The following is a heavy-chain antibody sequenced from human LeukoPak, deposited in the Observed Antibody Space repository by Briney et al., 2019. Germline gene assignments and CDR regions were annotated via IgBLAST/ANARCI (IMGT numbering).Heavy chain of an antibody. CDR1: GGSISSSNW. V-gene: IGHV4-4*02. Sequence: PSETLSLTCAVSGGSISSSNWWSWVRQPPGKGLEWIGEIYHSGSTNYNPSLKSRVTISVDKSKNQFSLKLSSVTAADTAVYYCARDGPSGSYGYSWFDPWGQGTLVTVSS. CDR3: ARDGPSGSYGYSWFDP. D-gene: IGHD1-26*01. CDR2: IYHSGST. J-gene: IGHJ5*02.